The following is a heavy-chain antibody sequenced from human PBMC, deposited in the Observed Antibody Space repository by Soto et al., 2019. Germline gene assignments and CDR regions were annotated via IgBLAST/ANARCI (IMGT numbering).Heavy chain of an antibody. CDR3: ARGYCTTTICDPWFDP. V-gene: IGHV5-51*01. CDR2: IYPGYSDT. D-gene: IGHD2-2*01. Sequence: PGESLKISCTGVGYSFTSYWIGWVRQMPGKGLEWMGIIYPGYSDTRYSPSFQGQVTISADNSITTAYLQWSSLKASDTAMYYCARGYCTTTICDPWFDPWGQGTLVTVSS. CDR1: GYSFTSYW. J-gene: IGHJ5*02.